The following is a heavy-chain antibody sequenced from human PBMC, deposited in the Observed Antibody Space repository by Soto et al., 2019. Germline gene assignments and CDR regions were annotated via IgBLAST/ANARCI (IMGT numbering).Heavy chain of an antibody. D-gene: IGHD3-9*01. CDR3: ATDRIHRRLRYFDWLSPQGAFDI. J-gene: IGHJ3*02. CDR2: INTHNGET. CDR1: GYTFTTYG. Sequence: ASVKVSCKTSGYTFTTYGIGWVRQAPGQGLEWLGWINTHNGETIYAQKFQGRVTMTEDTSTDTAYMELSSLRSEDTAVYYCATDRIHRRLRYFDWLSPQGAFDIWGQGTMVTVSS. V-gene: IGHV1-18*01.